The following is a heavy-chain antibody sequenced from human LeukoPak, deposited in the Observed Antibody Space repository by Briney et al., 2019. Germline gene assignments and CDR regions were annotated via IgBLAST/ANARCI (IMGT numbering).Heavy chain of an antibody. CDR3: ARFDLKGYSSSFPFDY. Sequence: PGRSLRLSCAASGFTFSSYAMHWVRQAPGKGLEWVAVISYDGSNKYYADSVKGRFTISRDNSKNTLYLQMNSLRAEDTAVYYCARFDLKGYSSSFPFDYWGQGTLVTVSS. CDR1: GFTFSSYA. J-gene: IGHJ4*02. V-gene: IGHV3-30-3*01. D-gene: IGHD6-6*01. CDR2: ISYDGSNK.